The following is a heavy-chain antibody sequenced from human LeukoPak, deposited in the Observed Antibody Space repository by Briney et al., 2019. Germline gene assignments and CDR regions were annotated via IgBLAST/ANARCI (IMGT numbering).Heavy chain of an antibody. CDR2: IYSGDNT. Sequence: GGTLRLSCAASGFTFSSYGMTWVRQAPGKGLEWVSIIYSGDNTYYAGSVKGRFTISRDNSKDTLYLQMNSLRAEDTAVYYCARGAAGGLFDYWGQGTLVTVSS. CDR1: GFTFSSYG. D-gene: IGHD3-10*01. CDR3: ARGAAGGLFDY. J-gene: IGHJ4*02. V-gene: IGHV3-53*01.